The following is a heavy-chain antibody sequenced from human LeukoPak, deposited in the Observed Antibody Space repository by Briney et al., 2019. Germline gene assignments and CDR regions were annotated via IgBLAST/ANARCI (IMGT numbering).Heavy chain of an antibody. V-gene: IGHV3-23*01. CDR2: ISGSGGST. CDR1: GFTFSSYA. CDR3: AKDLRDSSGWYVY. J-gene: IGHJ4*02. D-gene: IGHD6-19*01. Sequence: GGSLRLSCEASGFTFSSYAMSWVRQAPGKGLEWVSAISGSGGSTYYADSVKGRFTISRDNSKNTLYLQMNSLRAEDSAVYYCAKDLRDSSGWYVYWGQGTLVTVSS.